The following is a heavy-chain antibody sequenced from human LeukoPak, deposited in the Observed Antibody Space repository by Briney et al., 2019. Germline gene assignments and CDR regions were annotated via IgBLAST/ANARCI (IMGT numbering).Heavy chain of an antibody. D-gene: IGHD2-15*01. CDR3: AKGGHPTRYYYGMDV. J-gene: IGHJ6*02. CDR1: GFTFDDYA. CDR2: INWNSGNI. V-gene: IGHV3-9*01. Sequence: GRSLRLSCAASGFTFDDYAVHWVRQAPGKGLEWVSTINWNSGNIGYADSVKGRFTISRDNAKNSLFLQMNSLRTEDTALYYCAKGGHPTRYYYGMDVWGQGTTVTVSS.